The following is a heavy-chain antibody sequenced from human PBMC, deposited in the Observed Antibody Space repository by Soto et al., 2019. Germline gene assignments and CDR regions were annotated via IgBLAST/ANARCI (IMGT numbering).Heavy chain of an antibody. V-gene: IGHV1-69*12. Sequence: QVQLVQSGAEVVKPGSSVKVSCKASGDTFDTFAISWVRQAPGQGLEWMGGIIPIFRTPDYGQKFQGRVTIPADESTSTAYMELSSLRSEDTAVYYCARDKDREQVGGNYYYTLDVWGQGTTVTVSS. CDR2: IIPIFRTP. CDR3: ARDKDREQVGGNYYYTLDV. D-gene: IGHD2-2*01. CDR1: GDTFDTFA. J-gene: IGHJ6*02.